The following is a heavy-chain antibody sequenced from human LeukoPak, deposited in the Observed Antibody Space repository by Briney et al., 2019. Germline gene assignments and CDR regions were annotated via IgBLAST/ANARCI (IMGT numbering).Heavy chain of an antibody. CDR2: INHSGST. CDR1: GGSFSGYY. D-gene: IGHD1-14*01. Sequence: SETLXXTCAVYGGSFSGYYWSRIRQPPGKGLEWIGEINHSGSTNYNPSLKSRVTISIDTSKNQFSLKLSSVTAADTAVYYCARHLLRTSTSFDYWDQGNLVTVSS. J-gene: IGHJ4*02. V-gene: IGHV4-34*01. CDR3: ARHLLRTSTSFDY.